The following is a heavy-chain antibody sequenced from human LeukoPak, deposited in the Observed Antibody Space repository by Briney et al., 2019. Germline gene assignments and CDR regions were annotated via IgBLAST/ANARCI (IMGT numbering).Heavy chain of an antibody. J-gene: IGHJ5*02. CDR3: ARGRRYSSSWAKNWFDP. CDR1: GGSISSYY. D-gene: IGHD6-13*01. Sequence: SETLSLTCTVSGGSISSYYWSWIRQPAGKGLEWIGRIYTSGSTNYNPSLKSRVTMSVDTSKNQFSLKLSSVTAADTAVYYCARGRRYSSSWAKNWFDPWGQGTLVTVSS. CDR2: IYTSGST. V-gene: IGHV4-4*07.